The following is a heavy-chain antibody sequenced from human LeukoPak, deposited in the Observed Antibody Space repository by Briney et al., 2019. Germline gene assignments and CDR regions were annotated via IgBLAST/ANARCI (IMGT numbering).Heavy chain of an antibody. D-gene: IGHD5-18*01. J-gene: IGHJ3*02. CDR1: GGSFSGYY. CDR2: INHNGST. Sequence: SETLSLTCAVYGGSFSGYYWSWVRQPPGKGLEWIGEINHNGSTNYNPSLKSRVTISVDTSKNQFSLKLSSVTAADTAVYYCARDDGYAAELYAFVIGGQGTMVTVSS. CDR3: ARDDGYAAELYAFVI. V-gene: IGHV4-34*01.